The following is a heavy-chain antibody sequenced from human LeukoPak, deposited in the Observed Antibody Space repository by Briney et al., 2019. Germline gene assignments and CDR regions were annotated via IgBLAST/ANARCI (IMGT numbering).Heavy chain of an antibody. J-gene: IGHJ5*02. CDR3: ARDFEYSSSLSWFDP. D-gene: IGHD6-13*01. CDR2: IYYSGST. Sequence: SETLSLTCTVSGGSISSSSYYWGWIRQPPGKGLEWIGSIYYSGSTDYNPSLKSRVTISVDTSKNQFSLKLSSVTAADTAVYYCARDFEYSSSLSWFDPWGQGTLVTVSS. CDR1: GGSISSSSYY. V-gene: IGHV4-39*07.